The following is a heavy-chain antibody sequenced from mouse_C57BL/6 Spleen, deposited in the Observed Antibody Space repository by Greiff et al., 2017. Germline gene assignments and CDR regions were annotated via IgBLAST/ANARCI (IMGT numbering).Heavy chain of an antibody. D-gene: IGHD2-4*01. J-gene: IGHJ4*01. CDR1: GYTFTSYW. V-gene: IGHV1-64*01. CDR3: ERSDYYYYAMDY. Sequence: QVQLQQPGAELVKPGASVKLSCKASGYTFTSYWMHWVKQRPGQGLEWIGMIHPNSGSTNYNEKFKSKATLTVDKSSSTAYMQLSSLTSEDSAVYYCERSDYYYYAMDYWGQGTSVTVSS. CDR2: IHPNSGST.